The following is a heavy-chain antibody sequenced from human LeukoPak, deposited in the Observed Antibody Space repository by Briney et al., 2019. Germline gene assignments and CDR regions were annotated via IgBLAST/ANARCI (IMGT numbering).Heavy chain of an antibody. CDR3: VRVRGSGWDESYCDC. D-gene: IGHD6-19*01. V-gene: IGHV3-23*01. J-gene: IGHJ1*01. CDR1: RFTFTTYA. CDR2: ITGSGGGT. Sequence: GESLRLSCVASRFTFTTYAMNWVRHAPGKGLECVSGITGSGGGTYYADSVKGRFTISRDNSKNSLYLQLSSLRTEGTAMCYCVRVRGSGWDESYCDCGGQGTLVTVSS.